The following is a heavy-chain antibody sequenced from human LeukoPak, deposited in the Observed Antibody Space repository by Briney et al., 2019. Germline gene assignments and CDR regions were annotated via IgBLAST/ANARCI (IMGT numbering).Heavy chain of an antibody. CDR1: GGSISSGIYY. CDR2: IYHSGST. V-gene: IGHV4-30-2*01. Sequence: PSETLSLTCTVSGGSISSGIYYWSWIRQPPGKGLEWIAYIYHSGSTYYNPSLESRVTISVDRSKNQFSLKLSSVTAADTAVYYCARGFGNCSGGTCYSFDYWGQGTLVTVSS. D-gene: IGHD2-15*01. J-gene: IGHJ4*02. CDR3: ARGFGNCSGGTCYSFDY.